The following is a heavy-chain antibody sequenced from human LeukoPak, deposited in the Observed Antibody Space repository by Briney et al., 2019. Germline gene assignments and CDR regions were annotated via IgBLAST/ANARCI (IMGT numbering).Heavy chain of an antibody. CDR3: ARDCSSTSFPRFMLDP. V-gene: IGHV1-69*04. CDR2: SIPILGIA. CDR1: GGTFSSYT. D-gene: IGHD2-2*01. J-gene: IGHJ5*02. Sequence: SVKVSCKASGGTFSSYTISWVRQAPGQGLEWMGRSIPILGIANYAQKFQGRVTITADKSTSTAYMELSSLRSEDTAVYYCARDCSSTSFPRFMLDPWGQGTLVTVSS.